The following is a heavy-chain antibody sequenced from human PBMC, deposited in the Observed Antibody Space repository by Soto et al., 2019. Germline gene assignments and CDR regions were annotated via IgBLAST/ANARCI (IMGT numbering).Heavy chain of an antibody. CDR1: GYTVTGYY. Sequence: ASVKVSCKASGYTVTGYYMHWVRQAPGQGLEWMGWINPNSGGTNYAQKFQGRVTMTRDTSISTAYMELSRLRSDDTAVYYCARAPAGFWSRYFTYWRQGTLVTVSS. J-gene: IGHJ1*01. CDR3: ARAPAGFWSRYFTY. V-gene: IGHV1-2*02. CDR2: INPNSGGT. D-gene: IGHD3-3*01.